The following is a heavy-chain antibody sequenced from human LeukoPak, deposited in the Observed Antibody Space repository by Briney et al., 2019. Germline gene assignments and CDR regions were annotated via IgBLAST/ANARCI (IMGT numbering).Heavy chain of an antibody. J-gene: IGHJ5*02. V-gene: IGHV4-34*01. D-gene: IGHD4-17*01. CDR3: ARAVWFDP. Sequence: KSSETLSLTCAVYGGSFSGYYWSWIRQPPGKGLEWIGEINHSGSTNYNPSLKSRVTISVDTSKNQFSLKLSSVTAADTAVYYCARAVWFDPWGQGTLVTVSS. CDR1: GGSFSGYY. CDR2: INHSGST.